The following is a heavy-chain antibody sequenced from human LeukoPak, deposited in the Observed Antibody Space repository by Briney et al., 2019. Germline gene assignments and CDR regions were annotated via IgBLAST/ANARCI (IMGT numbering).Heavy chain of an antibody. V-gene: IGHV5-51*01. CDR1: GYSFTSYW. CDR3: ARQYLAAAATYLDY. Sequence: GESLKISCKGSGYSFTSYWIGWVRQMPGKGLEWMGIIYPGDSNTRYSPSFQGQVTTSADKSISTAYLQWSSLKASDTAMYYCARQYLAAAATYLDYWGQGSLVTVSS. D-gene: IGHD6-13*01. J-gene: IGHJ4*02. CDR2: IYPGDSNT.